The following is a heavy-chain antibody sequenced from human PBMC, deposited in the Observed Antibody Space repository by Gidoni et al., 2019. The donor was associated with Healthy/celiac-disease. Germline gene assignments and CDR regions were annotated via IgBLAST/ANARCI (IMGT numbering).Heavy chain of an antibody. CDR2: INPNSGGT. J-gene: IGHJ3*02. V-gene: IGHV1-2*04. CDR1: GYTFTGYY. D-gene: IGHD1-7*01. Sequence: QVQLVQSGAEVKKPGASVKVSCKAAGYTFTGYYMHWVRQAPGQGLEWMGWINPNSGGTNYAQTFQGWVTMTRDTSISTAYMELSRLRSDDTAVYYCARLDVGNSDAFDIWGQGTMVTVSS. CDR3: ARLDVGNSDAFDI.